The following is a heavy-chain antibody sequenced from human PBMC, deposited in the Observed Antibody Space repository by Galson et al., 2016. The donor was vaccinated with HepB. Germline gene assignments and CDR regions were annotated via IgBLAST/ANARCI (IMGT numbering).Heavy chain of an antibody. CDR2: IYPGNSHT. CDR1: GYSFNVFW. J-gene: IGHJ5*02. D-gene: IGHD2-2*01. Sequence: QSGAEVKKPGESLKISCKASGYSFNVFWIGWVRQMPGKGLELMGIIYPGNSHTIYNPTFQGQVTISADKSITTAYLQWSSLKASDTAMHYCAGQGGTSFDPWGQGTLVTVSS. V-gene: IGHV5-51*01. CDR3: AGQGGTSFDP.